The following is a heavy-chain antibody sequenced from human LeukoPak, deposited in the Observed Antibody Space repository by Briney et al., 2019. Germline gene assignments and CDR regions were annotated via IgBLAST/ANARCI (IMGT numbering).Heavy chain of an antibody. V-gene: IGHV3-49*04. Sequence: GGSLRLSCTASGFTFGDYAMSWVRQAPGKGLEWVGFIRSKAYGETTEYAASAKGRFTISRDDSKSIVYLQMNSLTTEDTAVYYCTRDQQRLVRRCDYWGQGTLVTASS. CDR2: IRSKAYGETT. CDR1: GFTFGDYA. J-gene: IGHJ4*02. CDR3: TRDQQRLVRRCDY. D-gene: IGHD6-13*01.